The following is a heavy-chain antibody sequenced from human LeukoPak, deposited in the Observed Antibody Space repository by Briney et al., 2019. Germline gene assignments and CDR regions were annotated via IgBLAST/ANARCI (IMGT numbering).Heavy chain of an antibody. CDR3: ARDDRYFSRRLHAFDI. V-gene: IGHV4-39*07. Sequence: PSETLSLTCTVSGGSISSSSYYWGWIRQPPGKGLEWIGSIYYSGSTYYNPSLKSRVTISVDTSKNQFSLKLSSVTAADTAVYYCARDDRYFSRRLHAFDIWGQGTMVTVSS. CDR2: IYYSGST. CDR1: GGSISSSSYY. J-gene: IGHJ3*02. D-gene: IGHD3-16*02.